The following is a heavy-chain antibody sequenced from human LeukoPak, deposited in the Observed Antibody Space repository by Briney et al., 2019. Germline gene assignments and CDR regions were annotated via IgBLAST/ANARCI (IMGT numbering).Heavy chain of an antibody. J-gene: IGHJ4*02. CDR3: ARVLRGLYNLGD. Sequence: GGSLRLSCEASGFSLSISGMNWVRQAPGKGLEWVSYISSSSDLMSYVASVKGRFTVSRDNAKNSLFLQMNSLRDEDTAVYYCARVLRGLYNLGDWGQGTLVTVSS. CDR1: GFSLSISG. CDR2: ISSSSDLM. D-gene: IGHD3-10*01. V-gene: IGHV3-48*02.